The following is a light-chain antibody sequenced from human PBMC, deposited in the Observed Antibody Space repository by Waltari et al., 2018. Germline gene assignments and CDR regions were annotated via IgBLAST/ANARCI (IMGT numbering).Light chain of an antibody. CDR2: EFS. Sequence: QSALTQPPSASGSPGKPATISCTDTTSAIGLNTYTSWYQQHPGKAPKLIIYEFSNRPSGVPDRFSGSKSGNTASLTVSGLQPEDEADYYCTSNAGTTGVFGSGTKVTVL. J-gene: IGLJ1*01. V-gene: IGLV2-8*01. CDR1: TSAIGLNTY. CDR3: TSNAGTTGV.